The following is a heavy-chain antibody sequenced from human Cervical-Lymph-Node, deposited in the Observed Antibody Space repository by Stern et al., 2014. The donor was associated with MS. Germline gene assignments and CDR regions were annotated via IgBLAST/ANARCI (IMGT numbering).Heavy chain of an antibody. CDR3: ARGNWNYEGMGY. CDR1: GFTFSNYG. Sequence: VQLVESGGGVVQPGRSLRLSCAASGFTFSNYGMHWVRQAPGKGLEWLAVIWYDGNKKYYAGSVKGRFTISRDNSKNTLVLQMSSLTAEDTALYYCARGNWNYEGMGYWGQGPLVTVSS. D-gene: IGHD1-7*01. V-gene: IGHV3-33*01. CDR2: IWYDGNKK. J-gene: IGHJ4*02.